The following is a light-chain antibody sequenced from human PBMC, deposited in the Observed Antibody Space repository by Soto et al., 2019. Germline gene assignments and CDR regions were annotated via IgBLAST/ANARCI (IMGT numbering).Light chain of an antibody. Sequence: EIVLTQSPGTLSLSRGELATLSCRASQTVTSSNLAWYQQKRGQAPRLLIFGASSRATGIPDRFGGSGSGTDFTLTITRLEPEDSELYYCQQYDSSPWTFGQGTKVDIK. CDR2: GAS. CDR1: QTVTSSN. V-gene: IGKV3-20*01. CDR3: QQYDSSPWT. J-gene: IGKJ1*01.